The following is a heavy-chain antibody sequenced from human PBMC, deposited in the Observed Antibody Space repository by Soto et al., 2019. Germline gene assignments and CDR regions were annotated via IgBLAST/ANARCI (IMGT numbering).Heavy chain of an antibody. CDR1: GYTFTSYD. Sequence: ASVKVSCKASGYTFTSYDINWVRQASGQGLEWLGWMNPKSGQKAYVERFQGRVTMTANTSISTAYMELSSLRSDDTAVYYCARDIGPGLDWFGPWGQGTLVTVSS. CDR2: MNPKSGQK. CDR3: ARDIGPGLDWFGP. J-gene: IGHJ5*02. V-gene: IGHV1-8*01.